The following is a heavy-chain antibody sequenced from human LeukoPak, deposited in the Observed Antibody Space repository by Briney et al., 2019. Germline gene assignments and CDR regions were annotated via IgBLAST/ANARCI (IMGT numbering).Heavy chain of an antibody. CDR1: GGSMSSYY. CDR2: IFYIGTT. J-gene: IGHJ4*02. V-gene: IGHV4-59*01. D-gene: IGHD3-22*01. CDR3: ARWANYYETSGSNHYYFEY. Sequence: PSETLSLTCTVSGGSMSSYYWSWIRQPPGKGLEWIGHIFYIGTTTYNPSSKTGVTISLDTSKNEVALQLSSVTAADTDVYYCARWANYYETSGSNHYYFEYGGRGTLVTVSS.